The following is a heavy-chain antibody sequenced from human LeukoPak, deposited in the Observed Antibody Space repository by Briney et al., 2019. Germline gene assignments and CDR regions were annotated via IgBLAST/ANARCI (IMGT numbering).Heavy chain of an antibody. CDR2: IYYSGST. CDR1: GGSISSYY. D-gene: IGHD3-3*01. CDR3: ARSVRTIFGVVTTPGFDY. Sequence: SETLSLTCTVSGGSISSYYWSWIRQPPGKGLEWSGYIYYSGSTNYNPSLKSRVTISVDTSKNQFSLKLSSVTAADTAVYYCARSVRTIFGVVTTPGFDYWGQGTLVTVSS. V-gene: IGHV4-59*01. J-gene: IGHJ4*02.